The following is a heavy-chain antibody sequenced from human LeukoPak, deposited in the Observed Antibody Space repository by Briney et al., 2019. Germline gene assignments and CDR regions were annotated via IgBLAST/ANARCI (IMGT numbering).Heavy chain of an antibody. V-gene: IGHV3-30*04. CDR3: AKDSARRSIVGSTTRGVNDY. J-gene: IGHJ4*02. D-gene: IGHD1-26*01. CDR1: GFTFSSYA. Sequence: GGSLRLSCAASGFTFSSYAMHWVRQAPGKGLEWVAVISYDGSNKYYAESVKGRFTISRDNSKNTLYLQMNSLRAEDTAVYYCAKDSARRSIVGSTTRGVNDYWGQGTLVPVSS. CDR2: ISYDGSNK.